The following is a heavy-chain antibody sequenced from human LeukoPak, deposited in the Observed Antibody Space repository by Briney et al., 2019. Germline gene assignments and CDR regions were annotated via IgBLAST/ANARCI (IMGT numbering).Heavy chain of an antibody. J-gene: IGHJ6*02. D-gene: IGHD4-11*01. CDR3: ARTTPPYGMDV. V-gene: IGHV1-46*01. CDR1: GYTFTSYY. Sequence: GASVKVSCKASGYTFTSYYMHWVRQAPGQRLEGMGIINPSGGSTSYAQKFQGRVTMTRDTSTSTVYMELSSLRSEETAVYYCARTTPPYGMDVWGQGTTVTVSS. CDR2: INPSGGST.